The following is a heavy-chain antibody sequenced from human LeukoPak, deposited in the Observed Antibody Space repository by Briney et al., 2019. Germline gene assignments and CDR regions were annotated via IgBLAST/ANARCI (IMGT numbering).Heavy chain of an antibody. CDR1: GFTFSSYE. V-gene: IGHV3-48*03. CDR3: ARGSDRYGSGSYYNVVYFQH. J-gene: IGHJ1*01. Sequence: GGSLRLSCAASGFTFSSYEMNWVRQAPGKGLEWVSYISSSGSTIYYADSVKGRFTISRDNAKNSLYLQMNSLRAEDTAVYYCARGSDRYGSGSYYNVVYFQHWGQGTLVTVSS. D-gene: IGHD3-10*01. CDR2: ISSSGSTI.